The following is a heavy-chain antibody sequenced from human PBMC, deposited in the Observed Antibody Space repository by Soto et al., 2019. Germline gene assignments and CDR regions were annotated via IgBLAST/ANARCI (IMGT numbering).Heavy chain of an antibody. Sequence: VASVKVSCKASGYTFTGDYMHWVRQAPGQGLEWMGWINPNSGGTNYAQKFQGWVTMTRDTSISTAYMELSRLRSDDTAVYYCARVKAYDSSGYSPDAGMDVWGQGTTVTVSS. V-gene: IGHV1-2*04. CDR3: ARVKAYDSSGYSPDAGMDV. D-gene: IGHD3-22*01. CDR2: INPNSGGT. J-gene: IGHJ6*02. CDR1: GYTFTGDY.